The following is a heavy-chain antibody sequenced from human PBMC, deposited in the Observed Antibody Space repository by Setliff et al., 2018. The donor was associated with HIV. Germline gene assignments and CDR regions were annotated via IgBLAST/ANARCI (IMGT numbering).Heavy chain of an antibody. J-gene: IGHJ6*03. D-gene: IGHD3-22*01. V-gene: IGHV1-69*13. CDR1: GGTFSSYP. CDR3: ARGGNYDSSGYGDYYYYMDV. CDR2: IIPIFGTT. Sequence: ASVKVSCKASGGTFSSYPISWVRQAPGQGLEWMGGIIPIFGTTHYAQKFQGRVTVTADESTSTAYMQLSSLRSDDTAVYYCARGGNYDSSGYGDYYYYMDVWGKGTTVTVS.